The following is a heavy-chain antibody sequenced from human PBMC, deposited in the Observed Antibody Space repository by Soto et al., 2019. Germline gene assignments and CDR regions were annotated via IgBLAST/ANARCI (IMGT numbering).Heavy chain of an antibody. V-gene: IGHV4-39*07. D-gene: IGHD3-3*01. J-gene: IGHJ6*02. Sequence: SETLSLTCSVSGGSISSSNYYWAWIRQPPGKGLEWIGGIYHRGSTNYNPSLKSRVTISVDESKNQFSLKVTSVTAADTAVYYCASGVVIALDVWGQGTTVTVSS. CDR1: GGSISSSNYY. CDR3: ASGVVIALDV. CDR2: IYHRGST.